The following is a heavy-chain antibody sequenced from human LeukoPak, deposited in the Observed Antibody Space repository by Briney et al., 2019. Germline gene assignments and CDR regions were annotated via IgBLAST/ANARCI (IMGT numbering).Heavy chain of an antibody. D-gene: IGHD3-22*01. V-gene: IGHV4-59*01. J-gene: IGHJ3*02. CDR3: ARLVRYYDSSGYSDAFDI. Sequence: SETLSLTCTVSGGSISSYYWSWIRQPPGKGLEWIGYIYYSGSTNYNPSLKSRVTISVDTSKNQFSLKLSSVTAADTAVYYCARLVRYYDSSGYSDAFDIWGQGTMVTVSS. CDR2: IYYSGST. CDR1: GGSISSYY.